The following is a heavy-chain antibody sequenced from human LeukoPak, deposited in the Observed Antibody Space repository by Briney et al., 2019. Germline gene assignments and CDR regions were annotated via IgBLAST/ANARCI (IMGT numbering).Heavy chain of an antibody. CDR1: GFTYSDYY. D-gene: IGHD6-19*01. J-gene: IGHJ3*02. CDR2: ITSSGSTI. Sequence: GGSLRLSCAAYGFTYSDYYMSWIRQAPGKGLEWVSYITSSGSTIYYADSMKGRFTISRDNAKNSLYLQMNSLRAEDTAVYYCARQWQVAFDIWGQGTMVTVSS. V-gene: IGHV3-11*01. CDR3: ARQWQVAFDI.